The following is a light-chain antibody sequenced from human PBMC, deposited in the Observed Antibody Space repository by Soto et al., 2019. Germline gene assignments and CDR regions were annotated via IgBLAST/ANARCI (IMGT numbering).Light chain of an antibody. V-gene: IGLV4-69*01. J-gene: IGLJ3*02. Sequence: QPVLTQSPSASASLGASVKLTCTLSSGHSSYAIAWHQQQPEKGPRYLMKLNSDGSHSKGDGIPDRFSGSSSGAERYRTISILQSEDEADYYCQTWGTGIWVFGGGTKLTVL. CDR2: LNSDGSH. CDR1: SGHSSYA. CDR3: QTWGTGIWV.